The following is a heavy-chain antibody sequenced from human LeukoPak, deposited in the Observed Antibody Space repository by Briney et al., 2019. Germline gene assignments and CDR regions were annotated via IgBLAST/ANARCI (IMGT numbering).Heavy chain of an antibody. V-gene: IGHV3-48*01. D-gene: IGHD5-18*01. Sequence: PGGSLRLSCAASGFTFSSDSMNWVRQAPGKGLEWVSYISSSSSTIYYADSVKGRFTISRDNAKNSLYLQMNSLRAEDTAVYYCARERGYSYGYSDYWGQGTLVTVSS. CDR2: ISSSSSTI. CDR1: GFTFSSDS. J-gene: IGHJ4*02. CDR3: ARERGYSYGYSDY.